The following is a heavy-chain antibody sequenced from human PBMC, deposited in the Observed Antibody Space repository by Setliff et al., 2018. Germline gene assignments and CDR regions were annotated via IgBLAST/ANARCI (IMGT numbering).Heavy chain of an antibody. J-gene: IGHJ1*01. CDR2: IYQSGTT. Sequence: SETLSLTCTVSGESIRSNNWWNWVRQPPGKGLEWIGDIYQSGTTNYNPSLKSRVTISADTSKNQFSLKLKSVTAADTAVYYCAGGACSGGSCRDFQHWGQGTLVTVSS. D-gene: IGHD2-15*01. CDR3: AGGACSGGSCRDFQH. CDR1: GESIRSNNW. V-gene: IGHV4-4*02.